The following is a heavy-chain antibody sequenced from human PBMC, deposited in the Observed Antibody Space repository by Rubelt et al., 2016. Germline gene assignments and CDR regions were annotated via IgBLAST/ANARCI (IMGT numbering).Heavy chain of an antibody. V-gene: IGHV4-59*08. D-gene: IGHD3-22*01. Sequence: QVQLQESGPGLVKPSETLSLTCTVSGGSISSYYWSWIRQPPGKGLEWIGYIYYSGSTNYNPSPKSRVTISVDTSKNQFSLKLSSVTAADTAVYYCARGKEGLGVTMMDYWGQGTLATVSS. CDR3: ARGKEGLGVTMMDY. CDR2: IYYSGST. CDR1: GGSISSYY. J-gene: IGHJ4*02.